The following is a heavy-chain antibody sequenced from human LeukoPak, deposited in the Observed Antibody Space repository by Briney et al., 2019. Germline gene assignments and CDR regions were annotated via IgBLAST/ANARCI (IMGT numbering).Heavy chain of an antibody. CDR2: ISSSSSYI. Sequence: GGSLRLSCAASGFTFSSYSMNWVRQAPGKGLEWVSSISSSSSYIYYADSVKGRFTLSRDNAKNSLYLQMNSLRAEDTAVYYCAKGERGLLWFGELFYYFEYWGQGILVTVSS. J-gene: IGHJ4*02. V-gene: IGHV3-21*04. D-gene: IGHD3-10*01. CDR3: AKGERGLLWFGELFYYFEY. CDR1: GFTFSSYS.